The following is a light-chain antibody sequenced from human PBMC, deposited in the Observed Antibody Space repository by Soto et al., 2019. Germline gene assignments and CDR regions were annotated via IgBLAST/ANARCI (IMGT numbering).Light chain of an antibody. CDR2: KDN. V-gene: IGLV3-25*03. CDR3: QSADSSGTSWV. CDR1: TLAKQY. J-gene: IGLJ3*02. Sequence: SYELTQPPSVSVSPGQTARITCSGDTLAKQYAYWYQQKPGQAPVLVIYKDNERPSGIPERFSGSSSGTTVTLTISGVQAEDEADYYCQSADSSGTSWVFGGGTKLTVL.